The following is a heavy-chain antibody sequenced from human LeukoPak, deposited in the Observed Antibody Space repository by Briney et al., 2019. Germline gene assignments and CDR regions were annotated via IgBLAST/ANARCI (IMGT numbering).Heavy chain of an antibody. D-gene: IGHD3-22*01. CDR1: GFTFSSYS. J-gene: IGHJ3*02. Sequence: PGGSLGLSCAASGFTFSSYSMNWVRQAPGKGLEWVSSISSSSSYIYYADSVKGRFTISRDNAKNSLYLQMNSLRAEDTAVHYCARGDRSGAFDIWGQGTMVTVSS. V-gene: IGHV3-21*01. CDR3: ARGDRSGAFDI. CDR2: ISSSSSYI.